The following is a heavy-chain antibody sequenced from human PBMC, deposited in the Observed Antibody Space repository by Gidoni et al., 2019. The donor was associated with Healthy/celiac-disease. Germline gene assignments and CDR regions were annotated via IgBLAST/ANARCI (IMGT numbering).Heavy chain of an antibody. CDR3: ATRYSSSWYRGDDAFDI. D-gene: IGHD6-13*01. Sequence: QVQLVQSGAEVKKPGASVKVSCTVSGYTLTELSMHWVRQAPGKGLEWMGGFDPEDGETIYAQKFQGRVTMTEDTSTDTAYMELSSLRSEDTAVYYCATRYSSSWYRGDDAFDIWGQGTMVTVSS. CDR1: GYTLTELS. V-gene: IGHV1-24*01. CDR2: FDPEDGET. J-gene: IGHJ3*02.